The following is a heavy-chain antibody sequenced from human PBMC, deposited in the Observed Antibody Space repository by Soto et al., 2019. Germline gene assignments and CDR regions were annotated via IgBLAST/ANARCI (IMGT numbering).Heavy chain of an antibody. V-gene: IGHV5-10-1*01. Sequence: PGESLKISCKGSGYSFTSYWISWVRQMPGKGQAWMGRIDPSDSYTNYSPSFQGHVTISADKSFSTAYLQLGSLKASDTAMYYGARTRGAHYGMDVWGQGATVTVSS. J-gene: IGHJ6*02. D-gene: IGHD1-26*01. CDR2: IDPSDSYT. CDR3: ARTRGAHYGMDV. CDR1: GYSFTSYW.